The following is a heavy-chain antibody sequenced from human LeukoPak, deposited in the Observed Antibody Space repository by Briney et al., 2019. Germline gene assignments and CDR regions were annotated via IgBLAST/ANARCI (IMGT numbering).Heavy chain of an antibody. Sequence: SETLSLTCTVSGVSISSYYWSWIRQPPGKGLEWIGYIYYSGSTNYNPSLKSRVTISVDTSKNQFSLKLSSVTAADTAVYYCARSPGAFDIWGQGTMVTVSS. J-gene: IGHJ3*02. CDR1: GVSISSYY. CDR2: IYYSGST. CDR3: ARSPGAFDI. V-gene: IGHV4-59*01.